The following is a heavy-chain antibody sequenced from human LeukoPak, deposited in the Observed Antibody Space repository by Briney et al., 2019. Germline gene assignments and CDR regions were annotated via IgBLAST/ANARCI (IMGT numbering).Heavy chain of an antibody. V-gene: IGHV3-30*03. J-gene: IGHJ4*02. CDR1: GFIFSSHG. CDR3: ASSTFGGIIVIGDY. Sequence: PGGSLTLSCAASGFIFSSHGMHWVRQAPGKGLEWVAVISYDGSNEYYADSVKGRFIISRDNSKNTLFLQMNSLRPEDTAVYYCASSTFGGIIVIGDYWGQGTLVTVS. CDR2: ISYDGSNE. D-gene: IGHD3-16*02.